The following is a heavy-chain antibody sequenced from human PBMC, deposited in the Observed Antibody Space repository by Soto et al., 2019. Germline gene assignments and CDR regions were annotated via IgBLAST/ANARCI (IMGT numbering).Heavy chain of an antibody. Sequence: QVQLVESGGGVVQPGRSLRLSCAASGFTFSSYGMHWVRQAPGKGLEWVAVISYDGSNKYYADSVKGRFTISRDNSKNTLYLQMNTLRAEDTAVYYCAKVAWSGYNHYWGQGTLVTVSS. J-gene: IGHJ4*02. CDR1: GFTFSSYG. CDR2: ISYDGSNK. V-gene: IGHV3-30*18. CDR3: AKVAWSGYNHY. D-gene: IGHD3-3*01.